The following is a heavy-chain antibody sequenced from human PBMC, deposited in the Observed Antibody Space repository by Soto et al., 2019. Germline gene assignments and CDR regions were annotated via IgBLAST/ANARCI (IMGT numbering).Heavy chain of an antibody. J-gene: IGHJ6*04. CDR2: ISWNSGSI. D-gene: IGHD3-16*01. Sequence: EVQLVESGGGLVQPGRSLRLSCAASGFTFDDYAMHWVRQAPGKGLEWVSGISWNSGSIGYADSVKGRFTISRDNAKNSLYLEMNSLRAEDTALYYCAKDGGKEGYYDMDVWGKGTTVTVSS. V-gene: IGHV3-9*01. CDR3: AKDGGKEGYYDMDV. CDR1: GFTFDDYA.